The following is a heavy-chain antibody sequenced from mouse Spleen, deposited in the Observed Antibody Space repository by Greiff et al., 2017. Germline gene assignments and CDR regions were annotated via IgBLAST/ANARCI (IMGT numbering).Heavy chain of an antibody. V-gene: IGHV1-26*01. CDR2: INPNNGGT. D-gene: IGHD2-1*01. Sequence: VQLQQSGPELVKPGASVKISCKASGYTFTDYYMNWVKQSHGKSLEWIGDINPNNGGTSYNQKFKGKATLTVDKSSSTAYMELRSLTSEDSAVYYCARSIYGNYGYAMDYWGQGTSVTVSS. CDR1: GYTFTDYY. CDR3: ARSIYGNYGYAMDY. J-gene: IGHJ4*01.